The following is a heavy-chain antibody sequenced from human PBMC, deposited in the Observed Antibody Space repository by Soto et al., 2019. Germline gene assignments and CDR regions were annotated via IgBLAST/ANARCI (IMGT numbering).Heavy chain of an antibody. V-gene: IGHV3-7*03. CDR1: VFSFSSYW. Sequence: GGSLRLSCVVSVFSFSSYWMNWVRQSPGKGLEWVANIRQDGSETHYVDSVTGRFTISRDNAKNSLYLQMNSLRAEDTAVYYCVRGTTKPGLDYWGQGTLVTVSS. J-gene: IGHJ4*02. CDR3: VRGTTKPGLDY. D-gene: IGHD1-7*01. CDR2: IRQDGSET.